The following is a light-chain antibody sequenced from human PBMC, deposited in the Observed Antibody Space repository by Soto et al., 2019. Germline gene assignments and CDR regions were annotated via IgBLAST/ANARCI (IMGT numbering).Light chain of an antibody. CDR2: KAA. Sequence: DIQMTQSPSTLSGSVGARVTITCRASQTISSWLAWYQQKPGKAPXLLSYKAASLEIGVPSRFSGRGSGTEFTLTISSLKPDDFATYYCQQYNSYSPLTFGGGTKVDIK. J-gene: IGKJ4*01. CDR3: QQYNSYSPLT. CDR1: QTISSW. V-gene: IGKV1-5*03.